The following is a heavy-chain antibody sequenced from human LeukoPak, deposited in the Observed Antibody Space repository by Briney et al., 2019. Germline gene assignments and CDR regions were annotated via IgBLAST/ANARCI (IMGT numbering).Heavy chain of an antibody. CDR2: IYTSGST. CDR1: GGSISSYY. J-gene: IGHJ4*02. CDR3: AREGDGGNSAGLAY. D-gene: IGHD4-23*01. V-gene: IGHV4-4*07. Sequence: SSETLSLTCTVSGGSISSYYWSWIRQPAGKGLEWIGRIYTSGSTNYNPSLKSRVTMSVDTSKNQFSLKLSSVTAADTAVYYCAREGDGGNSAGLAYWGQGTLVTVSS.